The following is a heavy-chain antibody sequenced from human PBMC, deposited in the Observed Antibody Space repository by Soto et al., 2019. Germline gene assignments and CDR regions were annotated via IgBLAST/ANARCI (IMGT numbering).Heavy chain of an antibody. J-gene: IGHJ6*02. CDR2: ISGSGGST. Sequence: EVQLLESGGGLVQPGGSLRLSCAASGFTFSSYAMSWVRQAPGKGLEWVSAISGSGGSTYYADSVKGRFTISRDNSKNTLYLQMNSLRAEDTAVYYCAKDHDSSSWYPPLYYGMDVWGQGTTVTVSS. D-gene: IGHD6-13*01. CDR1: GFTFSSYA. V-gene: IGHV3-23*01. CDR3: AKDHDSSSWYPPLYYGMDV.